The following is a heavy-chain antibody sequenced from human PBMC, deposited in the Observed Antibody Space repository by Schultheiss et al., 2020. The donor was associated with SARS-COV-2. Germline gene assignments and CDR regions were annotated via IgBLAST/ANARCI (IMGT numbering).Heavy chain of an antibody. CDR3: ARAASKGSGSYYTY. Sequence: SETLSLTCTVSGGSISSGGYYWSWIRQHPGKGLEWIGYIYYSGSTNYNPSLKSRVTISVDTSKNQFSLKLSSVTAADTAVYYCARAASKGSGSYYTYWGQGTLVTVSS. CDR1: GGSISSGGYY. J-gene: IGHJ4*02. CDR2: IYYSGST. V-gene: IGHV4-61*08. D-gene: IGHD3-10*01.